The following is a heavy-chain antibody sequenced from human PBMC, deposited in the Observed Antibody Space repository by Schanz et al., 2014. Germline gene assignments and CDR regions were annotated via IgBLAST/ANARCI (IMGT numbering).Heavy chain of an antibody. V-gene: IGHV3-74*01. CDR1: GFTFSRYW. Sequence: EVQLVESGGGLVQPGGSLRLSCAASGFTFSRYWMHWVRQAPGKGLVWVSRIDNTGGNTNYADSVRGRFTISRDNSKNTLYLQMNSLRAEDTAVYYCARVRTIYGSGAMGYWGQGTLVTVSS. CDR2: IDNTGGNT. D-gene: IGHD3-10*01. CDR3: ARVRTIYGSGAMGY. J-gene: IGHJ4*02.